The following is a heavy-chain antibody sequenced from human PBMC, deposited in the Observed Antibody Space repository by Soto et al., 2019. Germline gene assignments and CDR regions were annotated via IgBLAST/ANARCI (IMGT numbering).Heavy chain of an antibody. CDR3: ATDLSGNPGY. V-gene: IGHV1-18*01. Sequence: QVQLVQSGAEVKKPGASVKVSCKASGYTFTSFGISWVRQAPGQGLEWMGWISAYNGNTNYAQKLLCRLTMTTDTSTSTAYMLLRSLRSDDTALFYCATDLSGNPGYWGQGTLVTVSS. D-gene: IGHD2-15*01. CDR1: GYTFTSFG. J-gene: IGHJ1*01. CDR2: ISAYNGNT.